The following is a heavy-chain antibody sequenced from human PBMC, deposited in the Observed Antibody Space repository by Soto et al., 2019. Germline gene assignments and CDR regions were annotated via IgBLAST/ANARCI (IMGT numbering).Heavy chain of an antibody. Sequence: SETLSLTCTVSGGSISSGDYYWSWIRQPPGKGLEWIGYIYYSGSTYYNPSLKSRVTISVDTSKNQFSLKLSSVTAADTAVYYCARDRVYDYDSSGLRTWFDPWGQGTLVTVSS. CDR1: GGSISSGDYY. V-gene: IGHV4-30-4*01. D-gene: IGHD3-22*01. CDR2: IYYSGST. J-gene: IGHJ5*02. CDR3: ARDRVYDYDSSGLRTWFDP.